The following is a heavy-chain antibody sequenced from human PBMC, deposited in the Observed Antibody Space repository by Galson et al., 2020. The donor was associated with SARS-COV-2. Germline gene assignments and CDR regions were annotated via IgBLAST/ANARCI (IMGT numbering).Heavy chain of an antibody. D-gene: IGHD3-3*01. J-gene: IGHJ6*02. CDR1: GGSISSYY. V-gene: IGHV4-4*07. Sequence: SETLSLTCTVSGGSISSYYWTWIRQPAGKGLEWIGRIYTSGSTNYNPSLKSRVTISVDTSKNQFSLKLSSVTAADTAVYYCARDSPGAITIFGVVTRYGMDVWGQGTTVTVSS. CDR3: ARDSPGAITIFGVVTRYGMDV. CDR2: IYTSGST.